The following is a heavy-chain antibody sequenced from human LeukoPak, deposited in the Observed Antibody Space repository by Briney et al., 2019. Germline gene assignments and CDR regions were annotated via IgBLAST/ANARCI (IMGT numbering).Heavy chain of an antibody. V-gene: IGHV4-59*08. CDR3: ARHFTYYYDSSGYPRDIFDI. J-gene: IGHJ3*02. D-gene: IGHD3-22*01. CDR2: IYYSGTT. CDR1: GNSIRSYY. Sequence: PSETLSLTCTVSGNSIRSYYWNWIRQPPGKGLEWIGYIYYSGTTSYNPSLRSRVTISVDMSKNQFSLKLNSVTAADTALYYCARHFTYYYDSSGYPRDIFDIWGQGTMVTVSS.